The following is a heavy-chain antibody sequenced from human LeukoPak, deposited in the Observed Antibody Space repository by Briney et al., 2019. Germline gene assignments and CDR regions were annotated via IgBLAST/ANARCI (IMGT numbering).Heavy chain of an antibody. Sequence: GASVKVSCKASGYTFTSYDINWVRQATGQGLEWMGWMNPNSGNTGYAQKFQGRVTMTRNTSICTAYMELRSLRSDDTAVYYCARDLPVRFGELSSYFDYWGQGTLVTVSS. J-gene: IGHJ4*02. CDR3: ARDLPVRFGELSSYFDY. D-gene: IGHD3-10*01. CDR2: MNPNSGNT. CDR1: GYTFTSYD. V-gene: IGHV1-8*01.